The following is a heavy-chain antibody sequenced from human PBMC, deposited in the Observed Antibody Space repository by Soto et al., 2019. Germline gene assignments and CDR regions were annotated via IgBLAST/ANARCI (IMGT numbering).Heavy chain of an antibody. CDR1: GGSISSGDYY. D-gene: IGHD3-22*01. J-gene: IGHJ4*02. CDR2: IYYSGST. Sequence: PSETLSLTCTVSGGSISSGDYYWSWIRQPPGKGLEWIGYIYYSGSTYYNPSLKSRVTISVDTSKNQFSLKLSAVTAADTAVYYCAREGRYHYYDSSGYGEPGAYFDYWGQGTLVTVSS. CDR3: AREGRYHYYDSSGYGEPGAYFDY. V-gene: IGHV4-30-4*01.